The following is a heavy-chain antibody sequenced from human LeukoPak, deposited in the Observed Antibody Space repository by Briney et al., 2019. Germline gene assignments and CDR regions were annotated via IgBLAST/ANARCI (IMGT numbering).Heavy chain of an antibody. CDR1: RFTFGDYP. CDR2: ISSKAYGGKT. Sequence: PGGSLRLSCTASRFTFGDYPMNWVRQAPGKGLEWVGFISSKAYGGKTEYAASVKGRFTISRDDSKSIAYLQMNSLKTEDTAVYYCSYDFWSGYYPSLDYWGQGTLVTVSS. D-gene: IGHD3-3*01. V-gene: IGHV3-49*04. CDR3: SYDFWSGYYPSLDY. J-gene: IGHJ4*02.